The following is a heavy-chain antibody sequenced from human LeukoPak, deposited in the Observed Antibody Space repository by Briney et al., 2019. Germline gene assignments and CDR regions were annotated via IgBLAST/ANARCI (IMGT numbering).Heavy chain of an antibody. D-gene: IGHD1-26*01. CDR2: IRYDGINK. V-gene: IGHV3-30*02. Sequence: GGSLRLSCAASGFTFTNYGMHWVRQAPGKGLEWVAFIRYDGINKYYSDSVKGRFTISRDNSKNTLYLQMNSLRAEDTAVYYCARGGSYLSAFDVWGQGTMVTVSS. CDR1: GFTFTNYG. CDR3: ARGGSYLSAFDV. J-gene: IGHJ3*01.